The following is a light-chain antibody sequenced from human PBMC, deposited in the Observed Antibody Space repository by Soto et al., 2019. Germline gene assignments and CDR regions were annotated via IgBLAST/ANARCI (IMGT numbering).Light chain of an antibody. J-gene: IGKJ4*01. V-gene: IGKV1-33*01. CDR2: DAS. CDR1: QDISNY. CDR3: QQYDNLLLLT. Sequence: DIQMTQSPSSLSASVGDRVTITCQASQDISNYLNWYQQKPGKAPKLLIYDASNLETGVPSRFSGSGSGTDFTFTISSLQPDDIASYYCQQYDNLLLLTFGGGTKLEIK.